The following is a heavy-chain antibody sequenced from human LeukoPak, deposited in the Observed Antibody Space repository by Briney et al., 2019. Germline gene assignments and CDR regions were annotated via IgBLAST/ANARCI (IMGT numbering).Heavy chain of an antibody. J-gene: IGHJ4*02. V-gene: IGHV3-7*04. D-gene: IGHD3-22*01. CDR1: GFTFSGSW. CDR3: ARGRSGSGYFGSDY. CDR2: IKQDGSEK. Sequence: PGGSLRLSCAASGFTFSGSWMGWVRQAPGRGLEWVADIKQDGSEKYYVDSVKGRFTISRDNAKDSLSLQMNSLTGDDTAVYYCARGRSGSGYFGSDYWGQGTLVTVSS.